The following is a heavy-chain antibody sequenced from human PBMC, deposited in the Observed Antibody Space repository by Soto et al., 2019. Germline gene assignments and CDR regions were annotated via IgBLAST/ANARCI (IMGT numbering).Heavy chain of an antibody. CDR2: IDSSGNI. V-gene: IGHV4-28*02. CDR1: GYTFTSYY. Sequence: SCKASGYTFTSYYMHWIRQPPATGLEWIGHIDSSGNISHNPSLRSRVTMSVDTSRNQFSLKVSSVTAVDTAVYYCATIADTSGPIDYWGQGTLVTVSS. CDR3: ATIADTSGPIDY. D-gene: IGHD1-1*01. J-gene: IGHJ4*02.